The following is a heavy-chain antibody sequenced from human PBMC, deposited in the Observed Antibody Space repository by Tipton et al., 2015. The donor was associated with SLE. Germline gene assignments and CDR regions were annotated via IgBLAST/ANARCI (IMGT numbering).Heavy chain of an antibody. V-gene: IGHV4-59*11. CDR1: GASTRSHY. CDR2: IHFSGST. D-gene: IGHD2-21*01. Sequence: TLSLTCTVSGASTRSHYWTWIRQSPGKGLEWIGYIHFSGSTNYNLSLKTRVTISVDTSKRHFSLKLTAVTAADTAVYYCARGGGDSVAAFDIWGQGTLVTVSS. J-gene: IGHJ3*02. CDR3: ARGGGDSVAAFDI.